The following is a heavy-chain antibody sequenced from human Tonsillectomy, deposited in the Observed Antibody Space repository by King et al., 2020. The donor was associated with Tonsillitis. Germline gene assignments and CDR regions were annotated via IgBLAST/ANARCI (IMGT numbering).Heavy chain of an antibody. V-gene: IGHV3-30*01. Sequence: VQLVESGGGVVQPGRSLRLSCAAYGFTFSSYAMHWVRQAPGKGLEWVAVISYDGSNKYYADSVKGRFTISRDNSKNTLYLQMNSLRAEDTAVYYCARGSAGLMVRGVIITYYYYYYMDVLGKGTTVTVSS. CDR1: GFTFSSYA. CDR2: ISYDGSNK. D-gene: IGHD3-10*01. J-gene: IGHJ6*03. CDR3: ARGSAGLMVRGVIITYYYYYYMDV.